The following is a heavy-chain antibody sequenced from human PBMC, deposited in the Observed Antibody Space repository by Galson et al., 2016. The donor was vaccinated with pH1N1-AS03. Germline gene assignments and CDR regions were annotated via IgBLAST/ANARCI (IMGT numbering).Heavy chain of an antibody. D-gene: IGHD6-25*01. Sequence: SVKVSCKASKDTFNTYAISWVRQAPGQGLEWMGGIIPIFGSYGTPKYTQKFQGRVTIPADESTSTVYMDLRSLRSDDTAVYYCTTSAAADTEYYHSGMDFWGQGTTVTVS. CDR2: IIPIFGSYGTP. CDR3: TTSAAADTEYYHSGMDF. J-gene: IGHJ6*02. CDR1: KDTFNTYA. V-gene: IGHV1-69*13.